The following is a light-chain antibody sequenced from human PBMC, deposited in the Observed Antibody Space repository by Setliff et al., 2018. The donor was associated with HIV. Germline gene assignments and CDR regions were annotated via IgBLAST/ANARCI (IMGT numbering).Light chain of an antibody. CDR3: CSYAVTYTLI. CDR1: SSDVGGYNY. V-gene: IGLV2-11*01. CDR2: DVT. Sequence: QSALTQPSSVSGSPGQSVTISCTGTSSDVGGYNYVSWHQQHPGKAPKLMIYDVTKRPSGVPDRFSGSKSGNTASLTISGLQAEDEADYYCCSYAVTYTLIFGGGTKVTVL. J-gene: IGLJ2*01.